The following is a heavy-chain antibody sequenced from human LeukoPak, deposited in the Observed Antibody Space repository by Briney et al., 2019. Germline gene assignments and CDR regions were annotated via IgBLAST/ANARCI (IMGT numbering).Heavy chain of an antibody. Sequence: SGTLSLTCAASGVSISSGGYSWSWIRQPPGKGLEWIGYIYYGGSTYYNPSITSRVTISVDTSKNQFFLKLSSVTAADTAVYYCARGPLGYCSGGSCHFDYWGQGTLVTVSS. V-gene: IGHV4-30-4*07. CDR1: GVSISSGGYS. CDR3: ARGPLGYCSGGSCHFDY. J-gene: IGHJ4*02. D-gene: IGHD2-15*01. CDR2: IYYGGST.